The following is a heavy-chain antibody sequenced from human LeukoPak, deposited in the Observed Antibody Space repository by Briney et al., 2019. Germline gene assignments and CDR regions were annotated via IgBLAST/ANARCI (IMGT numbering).Heavy chain of an antibody. CDR2: ISSDGSNK. Sequence: HAGGSLRLSCAASGFTFSIYAMHWVRQAPGKGLEWVAFISSDGSNKYYADSVKGRFTISRDNSKNTLYLQMNSLRAEDTAVYYCANYIDSSGWNYWGQGTLVTVSS. D-gene: IGHD6-19*01. CDR3: ANYIDSSGWNY. CDR1: GFTFSIYA. J-gene: IGHJ4*02. V-gene: IGHV3-30-3*01.